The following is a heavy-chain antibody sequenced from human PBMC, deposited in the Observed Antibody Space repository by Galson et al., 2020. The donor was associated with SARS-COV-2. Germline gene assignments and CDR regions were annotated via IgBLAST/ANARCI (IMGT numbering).Heavy chain of an antibody. CDR2: IWYDGSNK. D-gene: IGHD5-18*01. CDR1: GFTFSSYG. V-gene: IGHV3-33*01. J-gene: IGHJ4*02. Sequence: GGSLRLSCAASGFTFSSYGMHWVRQAPGKGLEWVAVIWYDGSNKYYADSVKGRFTISRDNSKNTLYLQMNSLRAEDTAVYYCARALYTAMEPIDYWGQGTLVTVSS. CDR3: ARALYTAMEPIDY.